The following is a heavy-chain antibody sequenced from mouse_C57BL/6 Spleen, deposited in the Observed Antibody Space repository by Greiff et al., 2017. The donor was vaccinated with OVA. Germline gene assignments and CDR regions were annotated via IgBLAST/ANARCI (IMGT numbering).Heavy chain of an antibody. CDR2: IDPETGGT. D-gene: IGHD2-4*01. CDR1: GYTFTDYE. CDR3: TREGDCDVGGFDY. J-gene: IGHJ2*01. V-gene: IGHV1-15*01. Sequence: VQGVESGAELVRPGASVTLSCKASGYTFTDYEMHWVKQTPVHGLEWIGAIDPETGGTAYNQKFKGKAILTADKSSSTDKMVLRSLTSEDSAVYYGTREGDCDVGGFDYWGQGTTLTVSS.